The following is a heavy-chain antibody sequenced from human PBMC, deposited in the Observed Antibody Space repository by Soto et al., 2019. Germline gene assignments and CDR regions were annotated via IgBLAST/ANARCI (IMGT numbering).Heavy chain of an antibody. CDR3: ARPGAPTDTVVYDF. J-gene: IGHJ4*02. D-gene: IGHD5-18*01. Sequence: GECLKISCKASGYSFANYWIGWVCQKPGKGLEWMGVIYPGDSETTYSPSFEGQVIISVDRSRGTAFLEWSSLKASDTAMYYCARPGAPTDTVVYDFWGQGTQVTVSS. CDR1: GYSFANYW. V-gene: IGHV5-51*01. CDR2: IYPGDSET.